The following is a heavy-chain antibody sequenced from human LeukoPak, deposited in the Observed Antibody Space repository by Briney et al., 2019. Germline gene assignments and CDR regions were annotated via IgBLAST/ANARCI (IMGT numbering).Heavy chain of an antibody. Sequence: PGGSLRLSCAASGFTFSSYSMNWVRQAPGKGLEWVSSISSSSSYIYYADSVKGRFTISRDNAKNSLSLLMNSLRAEDTAVYYCARDGGSGILDWGQGTLVTVSS. D-gene: IGHD3-10*01. CDR2: ISSSSSYI. CDR3: ARDGGSGILD. V-gene: IGHV3-21*01. J-gene: IGHJ4*02. CDR1: GFTFSSYS.